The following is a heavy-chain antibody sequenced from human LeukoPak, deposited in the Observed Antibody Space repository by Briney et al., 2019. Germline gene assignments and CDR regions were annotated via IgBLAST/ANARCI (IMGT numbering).Heavy chain of an antibody. V-gene: IGHV7-4-1*02. CDR1: GYTFTSYA. CDR2: INTNTGNP. J-gene: IGHJ6*02. D-gene: IGHD6-13*01. Sequence: ASVKVSCKASGYTFTSYAMNWVRQAPGQGLEWMGWINTNTGNPTYAQAFTGRFVFSLDTSVSTAYLQTSSLKAEDTAVYYCARDRGSSWYYYYYGMDVWGQGTTVTVSS. CDR3: ARDRGSSWYYYYYGMDV.